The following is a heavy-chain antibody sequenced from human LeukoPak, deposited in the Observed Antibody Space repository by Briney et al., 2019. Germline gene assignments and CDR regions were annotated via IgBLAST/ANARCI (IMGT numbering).Heavy chain of an antibody. Sequence: GASVKVSCKASGYTFTSYDINWVRQATGQGLEWMGWMNPNSGNTGYAQKFQGRVTITRNTSISTAYMELSSLRSEDTAVYYCARDREGSGWLFDYWGQGTLVTVSS. CDR1: GYTFTSYD. CDR3: ARDREGSGWLFDY. V-gene: IGHV1-8*03. J-gene: IGHJ4*02. D-gene: IGHD6-19*01. CDR2: MNPNSGNT.